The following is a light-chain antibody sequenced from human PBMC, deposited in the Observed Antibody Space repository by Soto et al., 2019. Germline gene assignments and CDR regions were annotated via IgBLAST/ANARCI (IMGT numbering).Light chain of an antibody. CDR1: SGHSNYA. V-gene: IGLV4-69*01. Sequence: QPVLTQSPSASASLGASVKLTCTLSSGHSNYAIAWHQHQSEKGPRYLMKLNSDGSHSKGDGILDRFSGSSSGAERYLTNSSLQSEDEADYYCQTWGSGIVVFGGGTKVTVL. J-gene: IGLJ2*01. CDR2: LNSDGSH. CDR3: QTWGSGIVV.